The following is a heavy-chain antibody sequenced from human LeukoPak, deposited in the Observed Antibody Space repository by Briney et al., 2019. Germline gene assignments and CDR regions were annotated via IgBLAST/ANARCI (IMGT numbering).Heavy chain of an antibody. V-gene: IGHV3-7*01. Sequence: PGGSLRLSCAASGFTLSDYWMSWVRQAPGKGLEWVANIKQDGSEKHYVDSLRGRFTISRDNAKNSLDLQMNSLRAEDTAVYFCARDLYYFDSSGYYASDLWGQGTLVTVSS. D-gene: IGHD3-22*01. J-gene: IGHJ5*02. CDR1: GFTLSDYW. CDR2: IKQDGSEK. CDR3: ARDLYYFDSSGYYASDL.